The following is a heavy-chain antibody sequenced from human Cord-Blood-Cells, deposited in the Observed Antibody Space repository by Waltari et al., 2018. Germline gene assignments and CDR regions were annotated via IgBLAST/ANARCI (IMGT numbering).Heavy chain of an antibody. CDR3: AKGSGSFDY. Sequence: EVQLLESGGGLVQPGGSLRRSCAASGFTFSSYAMSWVRQAPGKGREWVSAISGSGGSPYCADSVKGRFTISRDNSKNTLYLQMNTLRAEDTAVYYCAKGSGSFDYWGQGTLVTVSS. D-gene: IGHD1-26*01. CDR2: ISGSGGSP. CDR1: GFTFSSYA. J-gene: IGHJ4*02. V-gene: IGHV3-23*01.